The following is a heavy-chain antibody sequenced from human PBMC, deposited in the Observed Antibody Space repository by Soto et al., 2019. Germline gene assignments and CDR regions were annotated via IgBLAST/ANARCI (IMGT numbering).Heavy chain of an antibody. J-gene: IGHJ5*02. D-gene: IGHD3-10*01. CDR3: TRARGSGSYYPFDP. Sequence: QVQLQESGPGLVKPSDTLSLTCTVSGVSIHGYYWNWIRQPPGKGLEWIGYVHHSGTTDYNPSLKGRVTXXVXTXXNQLSLKLSSVTAADTAVYYCTRARGSGSYYPFDPWGQGTLVTVSS. CDR1: GVSIHGYY. V-gene: IGHV4-59*07. CDR2: VHHSGTT.